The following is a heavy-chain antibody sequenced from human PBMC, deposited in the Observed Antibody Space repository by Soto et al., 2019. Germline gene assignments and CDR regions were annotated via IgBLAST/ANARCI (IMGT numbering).Heavy chain of an antibody. Sequence: ETLSLTCTVSGGSISSYYWSWIRQPPGKGLEWIGYIYYSGSTSYNPSLRSRVTISLDTSKKYFSLNLNFVTAADTALYSCARQGFGPLQGLVDVWAQGTTFTFSS. CDR3: ARQGFGPLQGLVDV. CDR2: IYYSGST. CDR1: GGSISSYY. D-gene: IGHD3-10*01. V-gene: IGHV4-59*08. J-gene: IGHJ6*02.